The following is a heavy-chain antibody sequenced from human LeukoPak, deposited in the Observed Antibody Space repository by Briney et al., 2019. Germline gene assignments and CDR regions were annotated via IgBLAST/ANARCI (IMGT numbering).Heavy chain of an antibody. CDR2: IWYDGSNK. CDR1: GFTFSSYG. CDR3: AKDRRDGYNIFDY. D-gene: IGHD5-24*01. Sequence: GGSLRLSCAASGFTFSSYGMHWVRQAPGKGLEWVAVIWYDGSNKYYADSVKGRFTISRDNSKNTLYLQMNSLRAEDTAVYYCAKDRRDGYNIFDYWGQGTLVTVSS. V-gene: IGHV3-33*06. J-gene: IGHJ4*02.